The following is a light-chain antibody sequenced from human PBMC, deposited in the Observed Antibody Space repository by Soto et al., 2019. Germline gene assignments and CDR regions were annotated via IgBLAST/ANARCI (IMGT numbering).Light chain of an antibody. CDR1: RSDIRRYDY. CDR3: SSYTSTPNTYV. V-gene: IGLV2-14*01. CDR2: EVK. Sequence: QSALTPPGSVSGSPGQSISSSCTRSRSDIRRYDYVSWLQQYPGKAPKVIIYEVKNRPSGISDRFSASKSGNTASLTISGLQADDEADYYCSSYTSTPNTYVFGSGTKVTVL. J-gene: IGLJ1*01.